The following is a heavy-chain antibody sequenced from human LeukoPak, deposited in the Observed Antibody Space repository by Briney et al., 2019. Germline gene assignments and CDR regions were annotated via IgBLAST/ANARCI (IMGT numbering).Heavy chain of an antibody. D-gene: IGHD1-26*01. CDR3: ARSIVGYDWNFDQ. V-gene: IGHV4-34*01. CDR2: INHSGST. CDR1: GGSFSGYY. Sequence: PSETLSLTCAVYGGSFSGYYWSWIRQPPGKGLEWIGEINHSGSTNYNPSLESRVTMSVDTSKNQSSLYLSSVTAADTAIYYCARSIVGYDWNFDQWGQGILVTVSS. J-gene: IGHJ4*02.